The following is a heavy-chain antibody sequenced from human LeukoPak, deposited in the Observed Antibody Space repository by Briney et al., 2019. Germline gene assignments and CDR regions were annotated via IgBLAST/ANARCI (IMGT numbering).Heavy chain of an antibody. J-gene: IGHJ4*02. V-gene: IGHV4-30-2*01. CDR1: GGSISSGGYY. Sequence: SQTLSLTCTVSGGSISSGGYYWSWIRQPPGKGLEWIGYIYHSGSTYYKPSLKSRVTISVDRSKNQFSLKLSSVTAADTAVYYCAREGGGSTGAFDYWGQGTLVTVSS. CDR2: IYHSGST. CDR3: AREGGGSTGAFDY. D-gene: IGHD1-26*01.